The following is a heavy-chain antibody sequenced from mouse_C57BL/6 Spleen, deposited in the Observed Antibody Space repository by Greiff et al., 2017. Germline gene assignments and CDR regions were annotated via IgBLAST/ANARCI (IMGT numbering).Heavy chain of an antibody. CDR3: ARSWTGARFAY. Sequence: VQLQQSGPELVKPGASVKISCKASGYSFTDYNMNWVKQSNGKSLEWIGVINPNYGTTSYNQKFKGKATLTVDQSSSTAYLQHSSLTYEDSAVYYCARSWTGARFAYWGQGSLVTVSA. J-gene: IGHJ3*01. CDR1: GYSFTDYN. D-gene: IGHD4-1*01. V-gene: IGHV1-39*01. CDR2: INPNYGTT.